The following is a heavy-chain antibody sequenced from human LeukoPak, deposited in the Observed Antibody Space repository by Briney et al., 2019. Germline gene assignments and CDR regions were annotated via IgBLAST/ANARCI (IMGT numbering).Heavy chain of an antibody. J-gene: IGHJ6*02. CDR2: INSDGSAT. CDR3: ASDSPYYGMDV. CDR1: GFPFSSYW. V-gene: IGHV3-74*01. Sequence: GGSLRLSCAASGFPFSSYWMHRVRQVPGKGLLWVSRINSDGSATIYVDSVRGRFTISRDNAKNTLYLQMSGLRVEDTAVYHCASDSPYYGMDVWGQGTTVTVSS.